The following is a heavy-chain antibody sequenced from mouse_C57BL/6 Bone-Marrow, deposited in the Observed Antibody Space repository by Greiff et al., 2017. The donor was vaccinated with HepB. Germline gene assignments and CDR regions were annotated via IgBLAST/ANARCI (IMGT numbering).Heavy chain of an antibody. V-gene: IGHV2-9-1*01. J-gene: IGHJ1*03. CDR2: IWTGGGT. D-gene: IGHD1-1*01. Sequence: VMLVESGPGLVAPSQSLSITCTVSGFSLTSYAISWVRQPPGKGLEWLGVIWTGGGTNYNSALKSRLSISKDNSKSQVFLKMNSLQTDDTARYYCARIYYYGSPWYFDVWGTGTTVTVSS. CDR1: GFSLTSYA. CDR3: ARIYYYGSPWYFDV.